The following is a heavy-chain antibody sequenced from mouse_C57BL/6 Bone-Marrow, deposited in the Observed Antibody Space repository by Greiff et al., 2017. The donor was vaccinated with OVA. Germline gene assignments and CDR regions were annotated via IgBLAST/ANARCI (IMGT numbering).Heavy chain of an antibody. D-gene: IGHD4-1*01. CDR3: AGWEFAY. V-gene: IGHV1-50*01. CDR1: GYTFTSYW. Sequence: QVQLQQPGAELVKPGASVKLSCKASGYTFTSYWIQWVKQRPAQGLEWIGEIDPSDGYTNYNQKFKGKATVTVDTSSSTANMQLSSLTSEDSAVYYCAGWEFAYWGQGTLVTVSA. J-gene: IGHJ3*01. CDR2: IDPSDGYT.